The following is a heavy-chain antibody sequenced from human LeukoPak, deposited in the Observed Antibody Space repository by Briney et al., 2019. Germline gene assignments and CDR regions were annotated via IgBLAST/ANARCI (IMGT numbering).Heavy chain of an antibody. D-gene: IGHD1-26*01. Sequence: GGSLRLSCAASGFTFSSYAMHWVRQAPGKGLEWVAVISYDRSNKYYADSVKGRFTISRDNSKNTLYLQMNSLRAEDTAVYYCARRGYSGQFDYWGQGTLVTVSS. CDR3: ARRGYSGQFDY. V-gene: IGHV3-30*04. J-gene: IGHJ4*02. CDR1: GFTFSSYA. CDR2: ISYDRSNK.